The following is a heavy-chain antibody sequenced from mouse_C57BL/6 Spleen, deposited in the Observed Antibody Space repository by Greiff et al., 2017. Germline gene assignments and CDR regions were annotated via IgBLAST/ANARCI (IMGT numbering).Heavy chain of an antibody. D-gene: IGHD1-1*01. CDR1: YFAFMASA. J-gene: IGHJ4*01. Sequence: LQQSGAELVRPGSSVKLSCKDSYFAFMASAMHWVKQRPGHGLEWIGSFTMYSDATEYSENFKGKATLPANTSASTAYMELSSLTSEDSAVXYCAREGSSGDYAMDYWGQGTSVTVAS. V-gene: IGHV1-49*01. CDR2: FTMYSDAT. CDR3: AREGSSGDYAMDY.